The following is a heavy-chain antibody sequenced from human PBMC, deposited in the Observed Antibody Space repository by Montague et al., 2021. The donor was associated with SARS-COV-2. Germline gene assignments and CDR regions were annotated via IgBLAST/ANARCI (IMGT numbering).Heavy chain of an antibody. CDR3: AKGFTSWPRGLFDY. D-gene: IGHD2-2*01. Sequence: SLRLSCAASGFTLSSYAMNWVRQAPGKGLEWVSSISGSDDTTYYADSVKGRFTISRDRSKNTLYLQMNSLRVEETAAYYCAKGFTSWPRGLFDYWGQGSLVTVSS. CDR2: ISGSDDTT. V-gene: IGHV3-23*01. J-gene: IGHJ4*02. CDR1: GFTLSSYA.